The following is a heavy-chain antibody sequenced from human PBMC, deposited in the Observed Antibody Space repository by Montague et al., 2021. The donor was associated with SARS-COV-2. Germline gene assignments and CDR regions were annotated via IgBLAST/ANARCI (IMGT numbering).Heavy chain of an antibody. CDR1: VGSFSGYY. J-gene: IGHJ6*02. CDR3: ARGYCSGSGCYYYYGMDV. V-gene: IGHV4-34*01. D-gene: IGHD2-15*01. Sequence: SETLSLTCAVYVGSFSGYYWSWIRQPPGRGLEWIGETNDSGRTNYNPSLKGRVTISVDTSKNQFSLRLSSVTAAETAVYYCARGYCSGSGCYYYYGMDVWGQGTTVTVSS. CDR2: TNDSGRT.